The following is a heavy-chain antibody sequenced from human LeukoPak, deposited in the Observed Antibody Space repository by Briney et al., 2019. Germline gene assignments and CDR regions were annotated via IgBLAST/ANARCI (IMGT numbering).Heavy chain of an antibody. CDR3: ARPTFEGDTEDNWFDP. Sequence: ASVKVSCKASGCTFTSYAMHWVRQAPGQRLEWMGWINAGNGNTKYSQKFQGRVTITRDTSASTAYMELSSLRSEDTAVYYCARPTFEGDTEDNWFDPWGQGTLVTVSS. J-gene: IGHJ5*02. D-gene: IGHD2-21*02. CDR2: INAGNGNT. CDR1: GCTFTSYA. V-gene: IGHV1-3*01.